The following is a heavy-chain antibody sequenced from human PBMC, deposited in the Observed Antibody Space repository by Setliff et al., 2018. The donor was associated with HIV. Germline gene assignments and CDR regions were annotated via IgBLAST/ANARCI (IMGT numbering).Heavy chain of an antibody. Sequence: SETLSLTCTVSGPSISSANYYWGWVRQAPGKGLEWIGTIYYSGGTSYSPSLKSRVTISVDTSKNQFSLKLSSVTAADTAVYYCARSVGYCSGGSCYPSSHWFDPWGQGTLVTVSS. V-gene: IGHV4-39*07. CDR2: IYYSGGT. J-gene: IGHJ5*02. D-gene: IGHD2-15*01. CDR3: ARSVGYCSGGSCYPSSHWFDP. CDR1: GPSISSANYY.